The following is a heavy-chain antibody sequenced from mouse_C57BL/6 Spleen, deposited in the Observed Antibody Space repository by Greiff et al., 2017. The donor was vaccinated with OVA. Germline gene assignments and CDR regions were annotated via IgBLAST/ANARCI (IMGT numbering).Heavy chain of an antibody. CDR2: IRNKANGYTT. Sequence: EVNLVESGGGLVQPGGSLSLSCAASGFTFTDYYMSWVRQPPGKALEWLGFIRNKANGYTTEYSASVKGRFTISRDNSQSILYLQMNALRAEDSATYYCASRKTAYAMDYWGQGTSVTVSS. V-gene: IGHV7-3*01. D-gene: IGHD3-2*01. J-gene: IGHJ4*01. CDR3: ASRKTAYAMDY. CDR1: GFTFTDYY.